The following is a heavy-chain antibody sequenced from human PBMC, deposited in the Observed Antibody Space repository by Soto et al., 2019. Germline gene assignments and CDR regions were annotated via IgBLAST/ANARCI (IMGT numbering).Heavy chain of an antibody. V-gene: IGHV4-59*01. CDR2: IYYSGST. D-gene: IGHD6-6*01. J-gene: IGHJ4*02. Sequence: SETLSLTCTVSGGSISSYYWSWIRQPPGKGLEWIGYIYYSGSTNYNPSLKSRVTISVDTSKNQFSLKLSSVTAADTAVYYCARGLEYSSSYVDYWGQGTLVTVSS. CDR1: GGSISSYY. CDR3: ARGLEYSSSYVDY.